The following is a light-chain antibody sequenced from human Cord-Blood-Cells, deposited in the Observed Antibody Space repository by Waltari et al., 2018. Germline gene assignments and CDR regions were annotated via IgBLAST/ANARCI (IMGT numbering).Light chain of an antibody. CDR3: CSYAGSYTYV. CDR2: DVS. J-gene: IGLJ1*01. V-gene: IGLV2-11*01. Sequence: QSALTQPRSVSGSPGQSVTISCTGTSSDVGGYNYGSWYQQQPGKAPNLMVYDVSKPRAGVPVRVSGSKSGNSASLTISGLQAEDDADYYCCSYAGSYTYVFGTGTKVTVL. CDR1: SSDVGGYNY.